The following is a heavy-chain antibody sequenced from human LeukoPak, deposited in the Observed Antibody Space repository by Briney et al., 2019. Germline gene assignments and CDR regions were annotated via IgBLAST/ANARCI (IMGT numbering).Heavy chain of an antibody. D-gene: IGHD2-2*01. CDR2: IWYDGSNK. Sequence: PGRSLRLSCAASGFTFSSYGMHWVRQAPGKGLEWVAVIWYDGSNKYYADSVKGRFTISRDNSKNTLYLQMNSLRAEDTAVYYCARASLGYCSSTSCYEPGDAFDIWGQGTMVTVSS. J-gene: IGHJ3*02. CDR1: GFTFSSYG. V-gene: IGHV3-33*01. CDR3: ARASLGYCSSTSCYEPGDAFDI.